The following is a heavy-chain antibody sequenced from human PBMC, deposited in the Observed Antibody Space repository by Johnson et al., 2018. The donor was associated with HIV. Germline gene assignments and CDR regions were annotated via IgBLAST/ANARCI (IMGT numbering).Heavy chain of an antibody. Sequence: EVQLLESGGGVVRPGGSLRLSCAASGFTFDDYAMSWVRQVPGKGLEWVSGISWNGGSTDYADSVKGRFTISRYNPMNSLSLQMHSLRAEDTALYYCARACRDGYTCDACDIWGQGTMVTVSS. CDR1: GFTFDDYA. CDR3: ARACRDGYTCDACDI. CDR2: ISWNGGST. J-gene: IGHJ3*02. V-gene: IGHV3-20*04. D-gene: IGHD5-24*01.